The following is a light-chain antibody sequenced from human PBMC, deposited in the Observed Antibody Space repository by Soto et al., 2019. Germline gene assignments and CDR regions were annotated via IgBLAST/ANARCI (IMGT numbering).Light chain of an antibody. CDR3: SSYTSSTTLYV. V-gene: IGLV2-14*01. Sequence: QSALTQPASVSGSPGQSITISCTGTSSDIGGYDYVSWYQQHPDKAPKLLIYDVWNRPSVVSDRFSASKSGNTASLTISGLQAEDEADYYRSSYTSSTTLYVFGTGTKVTVL. CDR1: SSDIGGYDY. J-gene: IGLJ1*01. CDR2: DVW.